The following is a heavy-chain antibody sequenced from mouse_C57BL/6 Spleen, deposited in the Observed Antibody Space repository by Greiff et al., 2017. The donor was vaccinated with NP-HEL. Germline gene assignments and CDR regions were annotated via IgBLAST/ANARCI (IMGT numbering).Heavy chain of an antibody. CDR1: GYTFTSYW. D-gene: IGHD1-1*01. V-gene: IGHV1-52*01. CDR2: IDPSDSET. J-gene: IGHJ1*03. Sequence: QVHVKQPGAELVRPGSSVKLSCKASGYTFTSYWMHWVKQRPIQGLEWIGNIDPSDSETHYNQKFKDKATLTVDKSSSTAYMQLSSLTSEDSAVYYCARRYGSSLWYFDVWGTGTTVTVSS. CDR3: ARRYGSSLWYFDV.